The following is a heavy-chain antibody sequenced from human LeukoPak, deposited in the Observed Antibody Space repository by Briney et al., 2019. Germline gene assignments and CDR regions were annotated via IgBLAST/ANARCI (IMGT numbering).Heavy chain of an antibody. CDR2: IYHSGSS. V-gene: IGHV4-38-2*02. D-gene: IGHD5-12*01. Sequence: SETLSLTCTVSGYSISSGYYWGWIRQPPGKGLEWIGSIYHSGSSYYNPSLKSRVTISVDTSKNQFSLKLSSVTAADTAVYYCARSGYDSVYYYYYMDVWGKGTTVTVSS. J-gene: IGHJ6*03. CDR1: GYSISSGYY. CDR3: ARSGYDSVYYYYYMDV.